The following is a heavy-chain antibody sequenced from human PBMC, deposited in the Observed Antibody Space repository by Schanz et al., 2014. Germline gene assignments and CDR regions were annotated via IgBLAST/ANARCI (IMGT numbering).Heavy chain of an antibody. D-gene: IGHD4-4*01. CDR1: GLTLSDYW. V-gene: IGHV3-74*01. CDR2: IRADGRMT. Sequence: VRLVESGGGVVQPGGSLRLSCAASGLTLSDYWMHWVRQAPGKGPEWISHIRADGRMTNYAASVEGRFTISRDVAKNTLYLQMFSLRAEDMGVYYCAGGKTTGLAYWGQGTQVAVSS. CDR3: AGGKTTGLAY. J-gene: IGHJ4*02.